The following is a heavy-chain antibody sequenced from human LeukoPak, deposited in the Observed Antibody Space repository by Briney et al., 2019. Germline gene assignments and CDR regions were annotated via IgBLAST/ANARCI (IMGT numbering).Heavy chain of an antibody. CDR2: IYYSGST. CDR3: ASGTHDYIKGAFDI. Sequence: PSETLSLTCTVSGGSISSSSYYWGWIRQPPGKGLEWIGSIYYSGSTYYNLSLKSRVTISVDTSKNQFSLKLSSVTAADTAVYYCASGTHDYIKGAFDIWGQGTMVTVSS. V-gene: IGHV4-39*01. D-gene: IGHD4-11*01. CDR1: GGSISSSSYY. J-gene: IGHJ3*02.